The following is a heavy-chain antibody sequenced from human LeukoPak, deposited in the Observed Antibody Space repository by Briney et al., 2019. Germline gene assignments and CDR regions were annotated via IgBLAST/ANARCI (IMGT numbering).Heavy chain of an antibody. J-gene: IGHJ4*02. D-gene: IGHD5-18*01. V-gene: IGHV4-59*01. CDR3: ARAGYSYGTGYYFDY. CDR2: IYYTGAT. CDR1: DGSISNDY. Sequence: PSETLSLTCTVSDGSISNDYWSWIRLPPGKSLEWIGYIYYTGATDYSPSLKSRVTISLDTSKNQFSLRLSSVTAADAAVYYCARAGYSYGTGYYFDYWGQGALVTVSS.